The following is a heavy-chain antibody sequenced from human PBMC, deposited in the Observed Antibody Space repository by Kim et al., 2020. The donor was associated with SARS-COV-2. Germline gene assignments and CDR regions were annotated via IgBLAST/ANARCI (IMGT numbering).Heavy chain of an antibody. CDR2: ISWNSGSI. CDR3: AKDIAGYYDSSGFDY. D-gene: IGHD3-22*01. Sequence: GGSLRLSCAASGFTFDDYAMHWVRQAPGKGLEWVSGISWNSGSIGYADSVKGRFTISRDNAKNSLYLQMNSLRAEDTALYYCAKDIAGYYDSSGFDYWGQGTLVTVSS. J-gene: IGHJ4*02. CDR1: GFTFDDYA. V-gene: IGHV3-9*01.